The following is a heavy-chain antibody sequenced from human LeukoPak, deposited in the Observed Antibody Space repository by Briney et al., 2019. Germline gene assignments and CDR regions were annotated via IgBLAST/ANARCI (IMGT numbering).Heavy chain of an antibody. Sequence: SVKVSCKASGGTFSSYAISWVRQAPGQGLEWMGGIIPIFGTANYAQKFQGRVTITTDESTSTAYMELSSLRSEDTAVYYCAIDGYYDSSGSLNPRDYWGQGTLVTVSS. D-gene: IGHD3-22*01. J-gene: IGHJ4*02. CDR3: AIDGYYDSSGSLNPRDY. V-gene: IGHV1-69*05. CDR1: GGTFSSYA. CDR2: IIPIFGTA.